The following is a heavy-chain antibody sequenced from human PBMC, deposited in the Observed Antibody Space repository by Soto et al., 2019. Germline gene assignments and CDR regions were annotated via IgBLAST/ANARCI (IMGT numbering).Heavy chain of an antibody. CDR3: ARLFGSSSSDY. Sequence: QVQLVQSGAEVKKPGSSVKVSCKASGGTFSSYTISWVRQAPGQGLEWMGRIIPILGIANYAQKFQGRVTITADKSTSTAYMELIILRYEDTAVYYGARLFGSSSSDYWGHGTLVTVSA. CDR1: GGTFSSYT. CDR2: IIPILGIA. V-gene: IGHV1-69*02. J-gene: IGHJ4*01. D-gene: IGHD6-13*01.